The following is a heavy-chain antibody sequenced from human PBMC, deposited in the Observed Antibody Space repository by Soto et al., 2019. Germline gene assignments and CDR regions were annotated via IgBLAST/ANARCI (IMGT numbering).Heavy chain of an antibody. J-gene: IGHJ6*02. CDR3: ARASIAALQTHRDYYYGMDV. D-gene: IGHD6-6*01. CDR1: GFTFSSYA. Sequence: GGSLRLSCAASGFTFSSYAMHWVRQAPGKGLEWVAVIPYDGSNKYYADSVKGRFTISRDNSKNTLYLQMNSLRAEDTAVYYCARASIAALQTHRDYYYGMDVWGQGTTVTVSS. V-gene: IGHV3-30-3*01. CDR2: IPYDGSNK.